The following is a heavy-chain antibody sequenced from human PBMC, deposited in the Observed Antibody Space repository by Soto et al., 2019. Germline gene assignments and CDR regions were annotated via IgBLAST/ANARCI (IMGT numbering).Heavy chain of an antibody. J-gene: IGHJ6*02. Sequence: PGESLKISCKCSGYSFTTYWIGWVRQMPGKGLEWMGIIYPGDSDTRYSPSFQGQVTISADKSISTAYLQWSSLKASDTAMYYCARIRVTAQYYYYTVDVWGQGTTVTVSS. CDR2: IYPGDSDT. CDR3: ARIRVTAQYYYYTVDV. V-gene: IGHV5-51*01. CDR1: GYSFTTYW. D-gene: IGHD2-21*02.